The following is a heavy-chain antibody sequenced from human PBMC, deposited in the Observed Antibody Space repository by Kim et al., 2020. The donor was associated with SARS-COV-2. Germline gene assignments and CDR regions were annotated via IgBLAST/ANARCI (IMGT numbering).Heavy chain of an antibody. CDR2: ISYDGSNK. V-gene: IGHV3-30*04. D-gene: IGHD2-15*01. J-gene: IGHJ4*02. Sequence: GGSLRLSCAASGFTFSSYAMHWVRQAPGKGLEWVAVISYDGSNKYYADSVKGRFTISRDNSKNTLYLQMNSLRAEDTAVYYCARGREGYCSGGSCYFDYPTTFHSWGQGTLVAVSS. CDR3: ARGREGYCSGGSCYFDYPTTFHS. CDR1: GFTFSSYA.